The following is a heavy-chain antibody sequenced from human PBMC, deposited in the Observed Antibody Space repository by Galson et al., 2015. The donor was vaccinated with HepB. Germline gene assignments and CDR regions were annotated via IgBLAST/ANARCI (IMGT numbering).Heavy chain of an antibody. CDR2: VDPEDGAT. V-gene: IGHV1-24*01. D-gene: IGHD3-3*01. J-gene: IGHJ4*02. Sequence: SVKVSCKVSGYTLTDLYMHWVRQAPGKGLEWMGGVDPEDGATIYAQKFQGRVTMTEDTSTDTAYMELSSRSSEDTAGYYCATEELFGVVQSFDYWGQGTLVTVSS. CDR1: GYTLTDLY. CDR3: ATEELFGVVQSFDY.